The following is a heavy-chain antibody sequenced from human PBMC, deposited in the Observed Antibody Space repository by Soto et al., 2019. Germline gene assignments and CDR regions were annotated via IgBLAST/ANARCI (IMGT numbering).Heavy chain of an antibody. CDR1: GGTFSSYA. D-gene: IGHD3-22*01. CDR3: ARTYYYDSSGAWFEPFDYYYGMDV. V-gene: IGHV1-69*13. Sequence: SVKVSCKASGGTFSSYAISWVRQAPGQGLEWMGGIIPIFGTANYAQKFQGRVTITADESTSTAYMELSSLRSEDTAVYYCARTYYYDSSGAWFEPFDYYYGMDVWGQGTTVTVSS. J-gene: IGHJ6*02. CDR2: IIPIFGTA.